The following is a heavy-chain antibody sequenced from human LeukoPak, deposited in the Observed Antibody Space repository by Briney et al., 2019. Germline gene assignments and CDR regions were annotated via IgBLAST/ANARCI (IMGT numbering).Heavy chain of an antibody. V-gene: IGHV1-46*01. CDR2: INPSGGST. CDR3: ARDRSTAAADMDV. J-gene: IGHJ6*03. Sequence: ASVKVSCKASGYTFTGYYMHWVRQAPGQGLEWMGIINPSGGSTSYAQKFQGRATMTRDMSTSTVYMELSSLRSEDTAVYYCARDRSTAAADMDVGGKGPTVTVPS. D-gene: IGHD6-13*01. CDR1: GYTFTGYY.